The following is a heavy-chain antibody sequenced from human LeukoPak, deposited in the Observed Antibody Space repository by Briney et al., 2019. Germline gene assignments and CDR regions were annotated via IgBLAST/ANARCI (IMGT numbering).Heavy chain of an antibody. J-gene: IGHJ4*02. CDR3: AKWVYGGYYFDY. CDR1: GGTFSSYA. D-gene: IGHD4-23*01. Sequence: SVKVSCKXSGGTFSSYAISWVRQAPGQGLERMGGIIPIFGTANYAQKFQGRVTITADESTSTAYMELSSLRSEDTAVYYCAKWVYGGYYFDYWGQGTLVTVSS. CDR2: IIPIFGTA. V-gene: IGHV1-69*01.